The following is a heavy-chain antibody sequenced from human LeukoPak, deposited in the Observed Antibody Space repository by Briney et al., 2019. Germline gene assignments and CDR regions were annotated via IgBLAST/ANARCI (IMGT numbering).Heavy chain of an antibody. V-gene: IGHV3-30*19. J-gene: IGHJ4*02. D-gene: IGHD5-12*01. CDR3: VSPTADYPFLYYFDS. CDR1: GFTFSSYG. CDR2: ILSDGSKE. Sequence: GGSLRLSCAASGFTFSSYGMHWVRQAPGKGLEWVAVILSDGSKEFYTDSVKGRFAISRDNSKNTLFLQMNNLRSEDTALYYCVSPTADYPFLYYFDSWGQGTLVTVSS.